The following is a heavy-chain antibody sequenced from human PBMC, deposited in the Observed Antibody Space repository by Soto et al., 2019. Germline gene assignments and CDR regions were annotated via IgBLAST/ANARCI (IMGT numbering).Heavy chain of an antibody. J-gene: IGHJ4*02. CDR2: IIPIFGTA. V-gene: IGHV1-69*06. CDR1: GGTFSSYA. D-gene: IGHD6-13*01. Sequence: QVQLVQSGAEVKKPGSSVKVSCKASGGTFSSYAISWVRHAPGQGLEWMVGIIPIFGTANYAQKFQGRVTITADKSTSTAYMELSSLRSEDTAVYYCAGDSSSLTRSFDYWGQGTLVTVSS. CDR3: AGDSSSLTRSFDY.